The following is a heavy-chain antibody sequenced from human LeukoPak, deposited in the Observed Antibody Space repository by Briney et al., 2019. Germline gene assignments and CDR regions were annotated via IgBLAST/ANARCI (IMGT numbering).Heavy chain of an antibody. Sequence: GGSLRLSCAASGFTFSSYWMHWVRQAPGKGLVWVSHITTDGSSTTYADSVKGRLTISRDNAKNTPYLQMNSLRAEDTAVYYCARDDGSYYVWGQGALVTVSS. V-gene: IGHV3-74*01. CDR2: ITTDGSST. CDR3: ARDDGSYYV. D-gene: IGHD1-26*01. CDR1: GFTFSSYW. J-gene: IGHJ4*02.